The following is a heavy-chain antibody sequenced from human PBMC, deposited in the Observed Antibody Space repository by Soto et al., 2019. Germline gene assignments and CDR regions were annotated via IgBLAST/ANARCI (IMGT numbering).Heavy chain of an antibody. CDR2: ISGSGGST. CDR3: AKDKGGWLRFQLSPFDY. D-gene: IGHD5-12*01. J-gene: IGHJ4*02. Sequence: EVQLLESGGGLVQPGGSLRLSCAASGFTFSSYAMSWVRQAPGKGLEWVSAISGSGGSTYYADSVKGRFTISRDNSXNXXYLQMNSLRAEDTAVYYCAKDKGGWLRFQLSPFDYWGQGTLVTVSS. CDR1: GFTFSSYA. V-gene: IGHV3-23*01.